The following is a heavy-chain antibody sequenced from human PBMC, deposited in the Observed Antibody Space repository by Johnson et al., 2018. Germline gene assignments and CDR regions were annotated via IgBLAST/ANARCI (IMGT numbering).Heavy chain of an antibody. D-gene: IGHD5-24*01. CDR3: AKGGRLQSSYYYYMDV. Sequence: EVQLLESGGGLVQPGRSLRLSCAASGFTFDDYAMNWVRQAPGKGLEWVSGISWNSGSLGYADSVKGRFTISRDNAKNSLYPQMNSLRAEDTALYYCAKGGRLQSSYYYYMDVWGKGTTVTVSS. V-gene: IGHV3-9*01. CDR1: GFTFDDYA. CDR2: ISWNSGSL. J-gene: IGHJ6*03.